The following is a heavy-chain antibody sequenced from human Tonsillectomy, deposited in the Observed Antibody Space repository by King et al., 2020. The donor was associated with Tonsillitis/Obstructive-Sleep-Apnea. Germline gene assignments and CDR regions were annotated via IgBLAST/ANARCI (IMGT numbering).Heavy chain of an antibody. CDR2: INPRDGGT. V-gene: IGHV1-46*04. Sequence: QLVQSGSEVRRPGASVNISCKASGYTFTNYYVNWVRQAPGQGLEWVAIINPRDGGTSYTQVVRGRITVTRDTSTSTIYMEMSSLKSEDTAVYYCVREITGFYAFDIWGQATMVTVSS. CDR1: GYTFTNYY. J-gene: IGHJ3*02. CDR3: VREITGFYAFDI. D-gene: IGHD3-16*01.